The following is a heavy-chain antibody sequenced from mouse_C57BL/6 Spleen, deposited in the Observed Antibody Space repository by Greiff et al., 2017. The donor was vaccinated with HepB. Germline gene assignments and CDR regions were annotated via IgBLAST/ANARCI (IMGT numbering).Heavy chain of an antibody. CDR1: GYTFTDYN. CDR2: INPNNGGT. V-gene: IGHV1-22*01. J-gene: IGHJ3*01. CDR3: ARESYDYDDFAWFAY. Sequence: EVQLQQSGPELVKPGASVKMSCKASGYTFTDYNMHWVKQSHGKSLEWIGYINPNNGGTSYNQKFKGKATLTVNKSSSTAYMELRSLTSEDSAVYYCARESYDYDDFAWFAYWGQGTLVTVSA. D-gene: IGHD2-4*01.